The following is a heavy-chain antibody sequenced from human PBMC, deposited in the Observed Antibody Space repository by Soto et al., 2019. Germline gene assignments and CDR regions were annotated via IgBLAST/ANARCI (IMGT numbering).Heavy chain of an antibody. D-gene: IGHD2-8*02. J-gene: IGHJ5*02. CDR2: ISGGGSGT. CDR3: AKDPKSTVRFNWFDP. Sequence: EMQLSESGGGLVQPGGSLRLSCAASRFTFGSYAMSWVRQAPGKGLEWVSAISGGGSGTYYADSVKGRFTISRDNSKKTLFLQMNSLRVEDTAIYYCAKDPKSTVRFNWFDPWGQGTLVTVSS. V-gene: IGHV3-23*01. CDR1: RFTFGSYA.